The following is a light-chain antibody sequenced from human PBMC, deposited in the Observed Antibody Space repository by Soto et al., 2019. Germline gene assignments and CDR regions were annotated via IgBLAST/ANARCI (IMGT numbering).Light chain of an antibody. V-gene: IGKV1-13*02. Sequence: AIQLTQSPSSLSASVRDRVTITCRASQGISSALAWYQQKPGKAPKLLIYDASSLESGVASRFSGSGSGTDFTLTISSLQPEDFATYYCQQFNSYPLFGQGTKLEIK. CDR1: QGISSA. CDR3: QQFNSYPL. J-gene: IGKJ2*01. CDR2: DAS.